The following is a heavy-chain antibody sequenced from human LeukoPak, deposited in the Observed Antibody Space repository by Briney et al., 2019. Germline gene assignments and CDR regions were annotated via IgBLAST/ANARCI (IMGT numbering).Heavy chain of an antibody. J-gene: IGHJ4*02. D-gene: IGHD6-19*01. CDR1: GNYW. V-gene: IGHV3-74*01. Sequence: PGGSLRLSCAASGNYWMHWVRQVPGKGLVWVSHINSDGSWTSYADSVKGRFTISKDNAKNTVYLQMNSLRAEDTAVYYCAREGGIAVADLYYFDYWGQGTLVTVSS. CDR3: AREGGIAVADLYYFDY. CDR2: INSDGSWT.